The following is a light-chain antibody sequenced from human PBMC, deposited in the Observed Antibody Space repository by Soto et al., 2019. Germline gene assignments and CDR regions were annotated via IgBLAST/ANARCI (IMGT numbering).Light chain of an antibody. V-gene: IGKV3-20*01. J-gene: IGKJ1*01. Sequence: EIVMTQSPATLSVSPGERAALSCGASQSVSSHLAWYQQKPGQAPRLLIYGASSRATGIPDRFSGSGSGTDFTLTISRLEPEDFAVYYCQQYGSAPWTFGQGTKVDI. CDR2: GAS. CDR1: QSVSSH. CDR3: QQYGSAPWT.